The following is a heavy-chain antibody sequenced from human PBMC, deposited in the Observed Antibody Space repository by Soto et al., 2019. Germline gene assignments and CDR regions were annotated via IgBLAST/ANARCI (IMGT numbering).Heavy chain of an antibody. CDR2: ISWNSGSI. V-gene: IGHV3-9*01. CDR3: AKGGQLLTEGGGY. Sequence: EVQLVESGGGLVQPGRSLRLSCAASGFTFDDYAMHWVRQAPGKGLEWVSGISWNSGSIGYADSVKGRFTLSRDNAKNSLYLQMHSLRAEDTALYYCAKGGQLLTEGGGYWGQGTLVTVSS. D-gene: IGHD2-2*01. CDR1: GFTFDDYA. J-gene: IGHJ4*02.